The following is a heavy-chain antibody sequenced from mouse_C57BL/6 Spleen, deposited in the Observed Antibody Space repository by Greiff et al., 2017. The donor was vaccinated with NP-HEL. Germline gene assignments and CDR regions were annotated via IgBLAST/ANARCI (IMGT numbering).Heavy chain of an antibody. CDR2: ISDGGSYT. Sequence: DVQLVESGGGLVKPGGSLKLSCAASGFTFSSYAMSWVRQTPEKRLEWVATISDGGSYTYYPDNVKGRFTISRDNAKNNLYLQMSHLKSEDTAMYYCARDRGTVASHYCDYWGQGTTLTVSS. J-gene: IGHJ2*01. D-gene: IGHD1-1*01. CDR1: GFTFSSYA. CDR3: ARDRGTVASHYCDY. V-gene: IGHV5-4*01.